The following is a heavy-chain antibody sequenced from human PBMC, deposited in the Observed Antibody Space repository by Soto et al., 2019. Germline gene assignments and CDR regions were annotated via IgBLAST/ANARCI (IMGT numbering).Heavy chain of an antibody. CDR2: IYYSGST. Sequence: SENLSLTCTVSCGSISSGSYYWGWIRQPPGKGLEWIGSIYYSGSTYYNPSLKSRVTISVDTSKNQFSLKLSSVTAADTAVYYCARGYCSGGSCYPVYYWGQGTLVTVSS. J-gene: IGHJ4*02. CDR1: CGSISSGSYY. CDR3: ARGYCSGGSCYPVYY. D-gene: IGHD2-15*01. V-gene: IGHV4-39*01.